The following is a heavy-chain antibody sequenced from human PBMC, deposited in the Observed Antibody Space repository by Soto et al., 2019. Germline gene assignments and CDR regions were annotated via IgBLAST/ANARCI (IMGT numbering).Heavy chain of an antibody. Sequence: SETLSLTCAVYGGSFSGYYWSWIRQPPGKGLEWLGEINHSGSTNYNPSLKSRVTISVDTSKNQFSLKLSSVTAADTAVYYCARGGNTGAMDAFDIWGQGTMVTVSS. CDR1: GGSFSGYY. V-gene: IGHV4-34*01. CDR2: INHSGST. CDR3: ARGGNTGAMDAFDI. J-gene: IGHJ3*02. D-gene: IGHD1-26*01.